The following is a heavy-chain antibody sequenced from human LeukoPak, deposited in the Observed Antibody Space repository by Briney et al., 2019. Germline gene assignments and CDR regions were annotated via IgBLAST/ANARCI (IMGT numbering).Heavy chain of an antibody. Sequence: LETLSLTCTVSGGSIGSHYWTWIRQTPGKGLEWIGYVYDIGSTKYNPSLKSRVTISVDTSKNQFSLRLSSVTAADTAVYYCARGGVLKSVDYWGQGTLVAVSS. CDR3: ARGGVLKSVDY. CDR2: VYDIGST. V-gene: IGHV4-59*11. CDR1: GGSIGSHY. J-gene: IGHJ4*02. D-gene: IGHD3-16*01.